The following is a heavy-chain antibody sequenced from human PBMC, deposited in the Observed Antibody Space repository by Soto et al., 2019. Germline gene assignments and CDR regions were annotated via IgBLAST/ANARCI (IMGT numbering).Heavy chain of an antibody. CDR3: ARDKLTGLFDY. D-gene: IGHD2-8*02. CDR2: INHSGST. Sequence: QVQLQQWGAGLLKPSETLSLTCAVYGGSFSGYYWTWIRQPPGTGLEWIGEINHSGSTNYNPSLKSRVTISVDTSKHQFSLKLPSVPAADTAVYYCARDKLTGLFDYWGQGTLVTVSS. CDR1: GGSFSGYY. V-gene: IGHV4-34*01. J-gene: IGHJ4*02.